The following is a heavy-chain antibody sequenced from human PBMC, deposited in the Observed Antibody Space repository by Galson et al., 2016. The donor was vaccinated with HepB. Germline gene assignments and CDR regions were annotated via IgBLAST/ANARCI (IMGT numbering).Heavy chain of an antibody. CDR3: ASPSGRYSVHTFDL. D-gene: IGHD1-26*01. Sequence: SLRLSCAASGFTFTSYTMNWVRQAPGKGLEWVSYISPSSSDIKHADSVMGRFSISRDNAKNSLYLQMNTLGVEDTAVYYCASPSGRYSVHTFDLWGQGTMVTVSS. CDR1: GFTFTSYT. CDR2: ISPSSSDI. V-gene: IGHV3-21*01. J-gene: IGHJ3*01.